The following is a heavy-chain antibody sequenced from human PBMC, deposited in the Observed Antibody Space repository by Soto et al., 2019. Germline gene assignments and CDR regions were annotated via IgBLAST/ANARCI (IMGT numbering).Heavy chain of an antibody. CDR1: GYTFTSYV. J-gene: IGHJ6*02. CDR3: ARDSGRSDVVPAAISAMDV. V-gene: IGHV1-18*01. Sequence: ASLKLSCKSSGYTFTSYVISWVRQAPGQGLEWMGWISAYNGNTNYAQKFQGRVTMTTDTSTSTAYMELRSLRSDDTAVYYCARDSGRSDVVPAAISAMDVWG. D-gene: IGHD2-2*01. CDR2: ISAYNGNT.